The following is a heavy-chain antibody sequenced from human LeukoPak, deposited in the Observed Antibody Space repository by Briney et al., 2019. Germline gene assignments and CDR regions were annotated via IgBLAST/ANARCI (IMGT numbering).Heavy chain of an antibody. D-gene: IGHD3-10*01. CDR1: GGSFSGYY. V-gene: IGHV4-34*01. Sequence: SETLSLTCAVYGGSFSGYYWSWIRQPPGKGLEWIGEINHSGSTNYNPSLKGRVTISVDTSKNQFSVKLSSVTAADTAVYYCARGRITMGYFDYWGQGTLVTVSS. CDR2: INHSGST. CDR3: ARGRITMGYFDY. J-gene: IGHJ4*02.